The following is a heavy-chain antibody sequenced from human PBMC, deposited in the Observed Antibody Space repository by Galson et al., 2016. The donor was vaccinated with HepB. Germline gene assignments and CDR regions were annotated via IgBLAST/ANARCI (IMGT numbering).Heavy chain of an antibody. D-gene: IGHD4-17*01. CDR1: GGSFSGYY. Sequence: TLSLTCAVYGGSFSGYYWSWIRQPPGKGLEWVGYIYYSGISYYMASLKSRATMSVDTSNNQFSLKLTSVTAADTAVYYCARFYYGDYGRFDPWGQGILVTVSS. V-gene: IGHV4-30-4*08. CDR3: ARFYYGDYGRFDP. CDR2: IYYSGIS. J-gene: IGHJ5*02.